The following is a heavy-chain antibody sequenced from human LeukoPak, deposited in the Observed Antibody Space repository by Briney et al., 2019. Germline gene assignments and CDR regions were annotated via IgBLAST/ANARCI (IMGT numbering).Heavy chain of an antibody. CDR2: IIPILGTA. V-gene: IGHV1-69*16. Sequence: SVKVSCKASGGSFRSYTICWVRQAPGQGPEWMGGIIPILGTANYAQKFQGRVTLITDESTSTAYMELSSLRSEDTAVYYCARRDSATPCYFDYWGQGTLVTVSS. CDR1: GGSFRSYT. CDR3: ARRDSATPCYFDY. J-gene: IGHJ4*02. D-gene: IGHD2-15*01.